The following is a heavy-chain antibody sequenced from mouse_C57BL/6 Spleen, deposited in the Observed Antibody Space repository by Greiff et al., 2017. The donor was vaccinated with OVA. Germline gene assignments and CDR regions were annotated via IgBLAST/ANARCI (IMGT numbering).Heavy chain of an antibody. CDR2: IYPGDGDT. D-gene: IGHD2-4*01. V-gene: IGHV1-82*01. J-gene: IGHJ1*03. Sequence: VQLKESGPELVKPGASVKISCKASGYSFSSSWMNWVKQRPGKGLEWIGRIYPGDGDTNYNGKFKGKATLTADKSSSTAYMQLSSLTSEDSAVYFCARSTYDYYWYFDVWGTGTTVTVSS. CDR1: GYSFSSSW. CDR3: ARSTYDYYWYFDV.